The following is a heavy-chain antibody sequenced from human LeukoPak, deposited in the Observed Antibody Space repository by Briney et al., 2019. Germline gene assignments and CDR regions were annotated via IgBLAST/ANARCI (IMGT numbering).Heavy chain of an antibody. CDR2: ISTYNGNT. Sequence: GASVKVSCKPSGYTFTSYGISWVRQAPGQGLEWMGWISTYNGNTNYAQKLQGRVTMTTDTSTSTAYMELRSLRSDDTAVYYCARDLLYCSGGSCPFDYWGQGTLVTVSS. CDR1: GYTFTSYG. J-gene: IGHJ4*02. CDR3: ARDLLYCSGGSCPFDY. D-gene: IGHD2-15*01. V-gene: IGHV1-18*01.